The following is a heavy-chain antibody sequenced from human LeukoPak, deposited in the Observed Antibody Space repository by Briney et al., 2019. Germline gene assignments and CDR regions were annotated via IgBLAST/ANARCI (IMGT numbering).Heavy chain of an antibody. Sequence: PSETLSLTCTVSGGSISSYYWSWIRQPPGKGLEWIGYIYYSGSTNYNPSLKSRVTISVGTSKNQFSLKLSSVTAADTAVYYCARLDYDILTGYPRYYGMDVWGQGTTVTVSS. CDR1: GGSISSYY. V-gene: IGHV4-59*08. D-gene: IGHD3-9*01. CDR3: ARLDYDILTGYPRYYGMDV. J-gene: IGHJ6*02. CDR2: IYYSGST.